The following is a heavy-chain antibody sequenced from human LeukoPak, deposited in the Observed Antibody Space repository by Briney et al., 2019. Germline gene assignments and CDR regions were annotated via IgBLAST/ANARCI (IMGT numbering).Heavy chain of an antibody. CDR2: IYYRGST. D-gene: IGHD6-13*01. V-gene: IGHV4-59*01. J-gene: IGHJ4*02. CDR3: ARLGDSSSWFYFDY. CDR1: GGSISSYY. Sequence: PSETLSLTCTVSGGSISSYYWSWIRQPPGKGLEWIGYIYYRGSTNNNPSLKSRVTISVDASKNQFSLNLSSVTAADTAVYYCARLGDSSSWFYFDYWGQGTLVTVSA.